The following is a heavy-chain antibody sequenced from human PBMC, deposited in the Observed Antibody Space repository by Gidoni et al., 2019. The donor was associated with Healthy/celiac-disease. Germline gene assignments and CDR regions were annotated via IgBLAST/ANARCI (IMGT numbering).Heavy chain of an antibody. CDR2: INHSGRT. CDR1: GGSFSGYY. CDR3: AVVPMAYGDPSETDY. Sequence: QVQLQQWGAGLLKPSATLSLTCAVYGGSFSGYYWSWIRQPPGKGLEWIGEINHSGRTNYNPSLKSRVTISVDTSKNQFSLKLSSVTAADTAVYYCAVVPMAYGDPSETDYWGQGTLVTVSS. V-gene: IGHV4-34*01. J-gene: IGHJ4*02. D-gene: IGHD4-17*01.